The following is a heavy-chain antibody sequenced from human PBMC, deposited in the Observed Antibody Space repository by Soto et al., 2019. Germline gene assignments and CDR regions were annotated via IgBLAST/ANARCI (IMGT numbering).Heavy chain of an antibody. D-gene: IGHD2-2*01. J-gene: IGHJ6*03. CDR3: ARGNIVVVPAAMVYYYMDV. CDR1: GGSFSGYY. CDR2: INHSGST. Sequence: SETLSLTCAVYGGSFSGYYWSWIRQPPGKGLEWIGEINHSGSTNYNPSLKSRVTISVDTSKNQFSLKLSSVTAADTAVYYCARGNIVVVPAAMVYYYMDVWGKGTTVTVSS. V-gene: IGHV4-34*01.